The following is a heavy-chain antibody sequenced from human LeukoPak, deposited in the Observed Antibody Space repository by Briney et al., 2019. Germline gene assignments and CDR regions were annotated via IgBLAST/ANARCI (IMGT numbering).Heavy chain of an antibody. V-gene: IGHV4-39*01. D-gene: IGHD6-13*01. J-gene: IGHJ5*02. CDR1: GGSISSSSYY. Sequence: KPSETLSLTCTVSGGSISSSSYYWGWIRQPPGKGLEWIGSIYYSGSTYYNPSLKSRVTISVDTSKNQFSLKLSSVTAADTAVYYCARHSRSPYRKQLDWFDPWGQGTLVTVSS. CDR2: IYYSGST. CDR3: ARHSRSPYRKQLDWFDP.